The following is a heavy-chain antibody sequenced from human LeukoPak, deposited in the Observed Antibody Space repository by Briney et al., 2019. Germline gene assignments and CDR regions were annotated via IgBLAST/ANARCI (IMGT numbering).Heavy chain of an antibody. Sequence: GGSLRLSCALSGFTVSSNYMSWVRQAPGKGLEWVSVIYSGGSTYYADSVKGRLTISRDNSKNTLYLQMNSLRAEDTAVYYCARSNSSGYNFDYWGQGTLVTVSS. CDR2: IYSGGST. CDR1: GFTVSSNY. D-gene: IGHD6-19*01. J-gene: IGHJ4*02. CDR3: ARSNSSGYNFDY. V-gene: IGHV3-53*01.